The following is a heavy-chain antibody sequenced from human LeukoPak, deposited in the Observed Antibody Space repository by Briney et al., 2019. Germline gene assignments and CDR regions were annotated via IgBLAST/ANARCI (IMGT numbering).Heavy chain of an antibody. Sequence: ASVKVSCKASGYTFTGYYMHWVRQAPGQGLGWMGWINPNSGGTNYAQKFQGRVTMTRDTSISTAYMELSRLRSDDTAVYYCARDSSSRYGSFDYWGQGTLVTVSS. J-gene: IGHJ4*02. CDR1: GYTFTGYY. V-gene: IGHV1-2*02. CDR3: ARDSSSRYGSFDY. D-gene: IGHD6-13*01. CDR2: INPNSGGT.